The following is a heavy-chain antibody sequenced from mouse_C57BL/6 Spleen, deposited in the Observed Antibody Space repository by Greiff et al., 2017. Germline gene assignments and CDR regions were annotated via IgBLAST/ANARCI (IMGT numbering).Heavy chain of an antibody. CDR2: ISSGGSYT. V-gene: IGHV5-6*01. J-gene: IGHJ2*01. D-gene: IGHD1-1*01. Sequence: EVQLQESGGDLVKPGGSLKLSCAASGFTFSSYGMSWVRQTPDKRLEWVATISSGGSYTYYPDSVKGRFTISRDNAKNTLYLQMSSLKSEDTALYYCARHPLYYGSSYNYFDYWGQGTTLTVSS. CDR3: ARHPLYYGSSYNYFDY. CDR1: GFTFSSYG.